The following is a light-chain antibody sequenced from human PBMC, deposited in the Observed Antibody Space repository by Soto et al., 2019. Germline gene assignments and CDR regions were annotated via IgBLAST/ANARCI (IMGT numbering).Light chain of an antibody. CDR3: QKYNSAPRT. Sequence: DIQMTQSPSSLSASVGDRVTITCRASQGISNYLAWYQEKAGKVPKLLIYTASTLESGVPSRFSGSGSGTDFTLTISSLQPEDVATYYCQKYNSAPRTFGQGTKVEIK. V-gene: IGKV1-27*01. CDR1: QGISNY. J-gene: IGKJ1*01. CDR2: TAS.